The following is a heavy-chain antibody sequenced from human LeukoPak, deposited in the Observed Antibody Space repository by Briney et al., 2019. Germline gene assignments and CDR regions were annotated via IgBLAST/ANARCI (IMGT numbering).Heavy chain of an antibody. D-gene: IGHD3-10*01. Sequence: GGSLRLSCAASGFTVSSNYMSWVRQAPGKGLEWVSGISGSGGSTYSAGSVKGRFTISRDNSKNTLYLQMNSLRAEDTAVYYCAKSLWGGFDYWGQGTLVAVSS. CDR2: ISGSGGST. V-gene: IGHV3-23*01. CDR3: AKSLWGGFDY. J-gene: IGHJ4*02. CDR1: GFTVSSNY.